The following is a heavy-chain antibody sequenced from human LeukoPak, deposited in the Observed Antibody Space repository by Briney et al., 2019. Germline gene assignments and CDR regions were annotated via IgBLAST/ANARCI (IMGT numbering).Heavy chain of an antibody. CDR1: GGSISSSNW. Sequence: SETLSLTCAVSGGSISSSNWWSWVRQPPGQGLEWIGEIYHSGSTNYNPSLKSRVTISVDKSKNQFSLKLSSVTAADTAVYYCARALPRGAPAFDIWGQGTMVTVSS. CDR3: ARALPRGAPAFDI. CDR2: IYHSGST. V-gene: IGHV4-4*02. D-gene: IGHD3-10*01. J-gene: IGHJ3*02.